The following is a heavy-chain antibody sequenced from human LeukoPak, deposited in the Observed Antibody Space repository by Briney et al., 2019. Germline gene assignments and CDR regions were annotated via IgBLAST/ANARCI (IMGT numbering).Heavy chain of an antibody. Sequence: PGGSLRLSCAASRFNFSNYTINWVRQAPGKGLEWVSSISTSSSYIYYADSVKGRFTISRDNAKKSLYLQMHSLRAEDTAVYYCARDLMGWDLHYFDYWGQGTLVTVSS. CDR2: ISTSSSYI. J-gene: IGHJ4*02. CDR3: ARDLMGWDLHYFDY. V-gene: IGHV3-21*01. CDR1: RFNFSNYT. D-gene: IGHD1-26*01.